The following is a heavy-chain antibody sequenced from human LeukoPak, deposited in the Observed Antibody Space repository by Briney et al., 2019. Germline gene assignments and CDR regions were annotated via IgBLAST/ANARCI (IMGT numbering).Heavy chain of an antibody. CDR2: ISPNTGGT. CDR3: ARAGLCTAGSCYVLDH. D-gene: IGHD2-15*01. J-gene: IGHJ4*02. V-gene: IGHV1-2*02. CDR1: GYTFTTYY. Sequence: ASVKVSCKASGYTFTTYYVHWVRQAPGQGLEWMGWISPNTGGTYYPQTFQARVAMTRDTSINTLYLDVSNLTSDDTAVYYCARAGLCTAGSCYVLDHWGQRSLVADSS.